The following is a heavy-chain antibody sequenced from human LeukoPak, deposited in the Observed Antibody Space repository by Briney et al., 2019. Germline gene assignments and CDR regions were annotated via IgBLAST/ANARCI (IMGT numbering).Heavy chain of an antibody. CDR3: ARGAGYSSGWYRY. CDR1: GGSFSGYY. V-gene: IGHV4-34*01. Sequence: PSETLSLTGAVYGGSFSGYYWSWIRQPPGKGLEWIGEINHSGSTNYNPSLKSRVTISVDTSKNQFSLKLSSVTAADTALYYCARGAGYSSGWYRYWGQGTLVTVSS. D-gene: IGHD6-19*01. J-gene: IGHJ4*02. CDR2: INHSGST.